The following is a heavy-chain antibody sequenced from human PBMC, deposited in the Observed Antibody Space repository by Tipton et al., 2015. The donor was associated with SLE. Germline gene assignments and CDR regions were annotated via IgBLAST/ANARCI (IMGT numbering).Heavy chain of an antibody. CDR3: AHANWGTNFDY. D-gene: IGHD7-27*01. CDR2: IYYSGST. CDR1: GGSISSSSYY. V-gene: IGHV4-39*06. Sequence: TLSLTCTVSGGSISSSSYYWAWIRQPPGKGLEWIGSIYYSGSTYYNPSLESRVTISVDTSKNQFTLKLSSVTAADTAVFYCAHANWGTNFDYWGQGTLVTFSS. J-gene: IGHJ4*02.